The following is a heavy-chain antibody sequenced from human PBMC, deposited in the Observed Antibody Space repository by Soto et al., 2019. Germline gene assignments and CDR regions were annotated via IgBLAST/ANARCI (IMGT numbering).Heavy chain of an antibody. CDR2: INYSGNT. CDR3: ARAEKVYAISGALDI. J-gene: IGHJ3*02. D-gene: IGHD2-8*01. Sequence: SETLSLTCTVSGDSISNYYWNWIRQPPGKGLERIGYINYSGNTNYNPSLKSRVTISADTSKTQFSLKLSSVTAADTAVYYCARAEKVYAISGALDIWGQGTMVTVSS. V-gene: IGHV4-59*01. CDR1: GDSISNYY.